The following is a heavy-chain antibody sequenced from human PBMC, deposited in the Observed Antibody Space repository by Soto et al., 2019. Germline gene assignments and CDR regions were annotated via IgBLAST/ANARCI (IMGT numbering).Heavy chain of an antibody. CDR1: GFSLTTGRMG. CDR2: IFSDAER. CDR3: VRMNAESYSSYYAMDV. V-gene: IGHV2-26*01. J-gene: IGHJ6*02. Sequence: SGPTLVNPTETLTLTCNVSGFSLTTGRMGVSWIRQPPGKALEWLAHIFSDAERSYSRSLQGRLTVSKVGSGSHVVLTMTNMDPVDTGTYFCVRMNAESYSSYYAMDVWGQGTTVTVSS. D-gene: IGHD3-10*01.